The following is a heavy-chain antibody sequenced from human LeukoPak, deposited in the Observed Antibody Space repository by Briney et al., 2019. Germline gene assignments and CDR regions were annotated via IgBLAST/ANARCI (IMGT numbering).Heavy chain of an antibody. CDR1: GFTFDDYA. CDR2: ISWNSGSI. V-gene: IGHV3-9*01. CDR3: AKEWARDMGTSNYYFDY. D-gene: IGHD5-18*01. J-gene: IGHJ4*02. Sequence: PGGSLRLSCAASGFTFDDYAMHWVRQAPGKGLEWVSGISWNSGSIGYADSVKGRFTISRDNAKNSLYLQMDSLRAEDTALYYCAKEWARDMGTSNYYFDYWGQGTLVTVSS.